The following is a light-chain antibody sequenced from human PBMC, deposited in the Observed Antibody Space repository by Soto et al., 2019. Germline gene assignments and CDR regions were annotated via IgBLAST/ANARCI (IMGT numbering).Light chain of an antibody. Sequence: QSVLTQPPSISAASGQRVTISCSGRDSNIGSNYVSWYQQLPATAPRLLIYDNNKRPSGIPDRFSGSESGTSATLGITGLQAGDEADYYCWTWDSGLSIYVFGTGTKLTVL. J-gene: IGLJ1*01. V-gene: IGLV1-51*01. CDR3: WTWDSGLSIYV. CDR1: DSNIGSNY. CDR2: DNN.